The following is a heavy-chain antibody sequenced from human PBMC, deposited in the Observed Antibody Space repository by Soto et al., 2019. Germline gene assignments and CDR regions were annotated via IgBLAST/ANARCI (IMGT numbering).Heavy chain of an antibody. J-gene: IGHJ4*02. Sequence: EVQLVESGGGLVKPGGSLRLSCAASGFTFSNAWMSWVRQAPGKGLEWVGRIKSKTDGGTTDYAAPVKGRFTISRDDSKNTLYLQMHSLKTEDTAVYYCTTDLDYGDVHPGELLPNYWGQGTLVTVSS. CDR2: IKSKTDGGTT. V-gene: IGHV3-15*01. CDR3: TTDLDYGDVHPGELLPNY. D-gene: IGHD1-26*01. CDR1: GFTFSNAW.